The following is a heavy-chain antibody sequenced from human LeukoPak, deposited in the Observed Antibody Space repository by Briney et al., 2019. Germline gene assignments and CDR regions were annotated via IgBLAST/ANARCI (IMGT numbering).Heavy chain of an antibody. D-gene: IGHD4-17*01. CDR3: ARLNTVTTPLYYYYYMDV. CDR2: IYYSGST. Sequence: PSETLSLTCTVSGGSISSSSYYWGWIRQPPGKGLEWIGSIYYSGSTYYNPSLKSRVTISVDTSKNQFSLKLSSVTAADTAVYYCARLNTVTTPLYYYYYMDVWGKGTTVTISS. CDR1: GGSISSSSYY. J-gene: IGHJ6*03. V-gene: IGHV4-39*01.